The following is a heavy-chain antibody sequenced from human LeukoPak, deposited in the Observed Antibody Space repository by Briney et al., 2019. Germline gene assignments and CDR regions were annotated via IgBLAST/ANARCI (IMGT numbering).Heavy chain of an antibody. V-gene: IGHV3-7*01. CDR1: GFIFSNHW. CDR2: INQEGSEI. CDR3: ARRYMATSAEDFDY. Sequence: PGGSLRLSCAASGFIFSNHWMTWVRQAPGKGLEWVANINQEGSEIYYVDSVRGRFTISRDNAKNSLYLQMNRLRAEDTAVYYCARRYMATSAEDFDYWGQGTLVTVSS. J-gene: IGHJ4*02. D-gene: IGHD3-16*02.